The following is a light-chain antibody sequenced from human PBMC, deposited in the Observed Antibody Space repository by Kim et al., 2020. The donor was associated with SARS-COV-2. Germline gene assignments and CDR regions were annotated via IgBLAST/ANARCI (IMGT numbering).Light chain of an antibody. Sequence: ASVKLTCSMGPGHNHDAFAGIRQQPGKGPRYGRRLHSDGRHTKGDGIPGRFSGSTSGSEYSLSISSLQSEDEADYSCQTWGSGIAVFGGGTQLTVL. CDR1: PGHNHDA. CDR2: LHSDGRH. J-gene: IGLJ2*01. CDR3: QTWGSGIAV. V-gene: IGLV4-69*01.